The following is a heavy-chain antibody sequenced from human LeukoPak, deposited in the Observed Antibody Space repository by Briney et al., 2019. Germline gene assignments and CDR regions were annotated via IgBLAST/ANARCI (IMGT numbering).Heavy chain of an antibody. D-gene: IGHD3-10*01. CDR1: GYTFNSYD. CDR2: MNPNTDNT. CDR3: ARGGAGTYYKRDGWFDP. J-gene: IGHJ5*02. V-gene: IGHV1-8*01. Sequence: ASVKVSCKASGYTFNSYDINWVRQATGQGLEWMGWMNPNTDNTGYGERFQGRVTMTRDNSISTAYMELNSLTSEDTAVYYCARGGAGTYYKRDGWFDPWGQGTVVTVSS.